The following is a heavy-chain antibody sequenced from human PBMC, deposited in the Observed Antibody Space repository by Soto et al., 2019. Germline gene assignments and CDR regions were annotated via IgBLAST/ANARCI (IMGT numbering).Heavy chain of an antibody. CDR3: DSAVAGTFH. CDR1: GFTVSSNY. V-gene: IGHV3-66*01. D-gene: IGHD6-19*01. Sequence: EVQLVESGGGLVQPGGSLRLSCAASGFTVSSNYMSWVSQAPGKGLEWVSVIYSGGTTYYEDSVKGRFTISRDNSKNTLYLQMNSLRAEDTAVYYCDSAVAGTFHWGQGTLVTVSS. CDR2: IYSGGTT. J-gene: IGHJ4*02.